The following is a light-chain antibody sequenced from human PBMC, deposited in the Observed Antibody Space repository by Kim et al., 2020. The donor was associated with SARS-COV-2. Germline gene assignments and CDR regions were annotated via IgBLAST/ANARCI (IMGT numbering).Light chain of an antibody. CDR2: SND. V-gene: IGLV1-44*01. J-gene: IGLJ1*01. Sequence: PGRKGTSAVSGSSSNIRSNAVNWYQQLPGAAPQLLIYSNDQPPAGVPDRFSGSKSGTSASLAISGLQSEDEADYYCAAWDDSLNVLFGTGTKVTVL. CDR1: SSNIRSNA. CDR3: AAWDDSLNVL.